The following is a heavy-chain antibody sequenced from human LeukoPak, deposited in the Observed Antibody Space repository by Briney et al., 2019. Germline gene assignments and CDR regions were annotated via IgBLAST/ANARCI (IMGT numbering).Heavy chain of an antibody. CDR1: GFTFTSYS. J-gene: IGHJ4*02. Sequence: QSGGSLRLSCAASGFTFTSYSMNWVGQAPGKGREGVAVIRYDGSNKYYADSAKDRLTISRDNSKNTLYLQMNSLIADDIAAYYFAAAEMATISYWGQGTLVTVSS. D-gene: IGHD5-24*01. CDR3: AAAEMATISY. V-gene: IGHV3-33*08. CDR2: IRYDGSNK.